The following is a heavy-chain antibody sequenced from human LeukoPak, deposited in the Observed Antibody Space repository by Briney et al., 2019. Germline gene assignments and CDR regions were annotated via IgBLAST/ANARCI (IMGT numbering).Heavy chain of an antibody. D-gene: IGHD1-26*01. CDR2: IIPILGIA. CDR3: ARDADKVGATLLFDP. V-gene: IGHV1-69*04. J-gene: IGHJ5*02. CDR1: GGTFSSYA. Sequence: ASVKVSCKASGGTFSSYAISRVRQAPGQGLEWMGRIIPILGIANYAQKFQGRVTITADRSTSTAYMELSSLRSEDTAVYYCARDADKVGATLLFDPWGQGTLVTVSS.